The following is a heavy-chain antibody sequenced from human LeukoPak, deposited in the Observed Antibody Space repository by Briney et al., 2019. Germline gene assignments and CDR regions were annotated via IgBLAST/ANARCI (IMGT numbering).Heavy chain of an antibody. J-gene: IGHJ4*02. CDR2: IKQDGSEK. V-gene: IGHV3-7*01. CDR1: GFTFSSYW. Sequence: GGSLRLSCAASGFTFSSYWMSWVRQAPGKGLEWVANIKQDGSEKYYVDSVKGRFTISIDNAKNSLYLQMNSLRAEDTAVYYCARDPLIWFGEFDYWGQGTLVTVSS. D-gene: IGHD3-10*01. CDR3: ARDPLIWFGEFDY.